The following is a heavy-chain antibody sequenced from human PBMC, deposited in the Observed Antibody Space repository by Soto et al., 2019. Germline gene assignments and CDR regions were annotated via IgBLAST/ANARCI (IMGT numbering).Heavy chain of an antibody. J-gene: IGHJ4*02. CDR2: ISYDGSNK. Sequence: GGSLRLSXAASGFTFSSYGMHWVRQAPGKGLEWVAVISYDGSNKYYADSVKGRFTISRDNSKNTLYLQMNSLRAEDTAVYYCAKDRCTNGVCFSNFDYWGQGTLVTVSS. CDR1: GFTFSSYG. CDR3: AKDRCTNGVCFSNFDY. D-gene: IGHD2-8*01. V-gene: IGHV3-30*18.